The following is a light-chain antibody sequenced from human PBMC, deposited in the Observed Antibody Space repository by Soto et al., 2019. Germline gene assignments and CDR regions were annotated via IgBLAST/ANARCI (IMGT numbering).Light chain of an antibody. CDR3: CSYGGSYTWV. V-gene: IGLV2-11*01. CDR2: DVS. Sequence: QSALTQPRSVSGSPGQSVTISCTGTSGDVGGYNFVSWYQQHPGKVPTLVIFDVSHRPSGVPDRFSGSKSGNTASLTISGLQAEDEADHYCCSYGGSYTWVFGGGTKLTVL. CDR1: SGDVGGYNF. J-gene: IGLJ2*01.